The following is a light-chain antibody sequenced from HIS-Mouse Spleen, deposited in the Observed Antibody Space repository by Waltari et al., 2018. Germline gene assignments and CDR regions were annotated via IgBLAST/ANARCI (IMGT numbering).Light chain of an antibody. CDR1: ISDAGGYNY. CDR3: CSYAGSYTGV. J-gene: IGLJ1*01. Sequence: QSALTQPRSVAGSPGQSVTISCTGTISDAGGYNYVSWYQQHPGKAPKLMIYDVSKRPSGVPDRFSGSKSGNTASLTISGLQAEDEADYYCCSYAGSYTGVFGTGTKVTVL. CDR2: DVS. V-gene: IGLV2-11*01.